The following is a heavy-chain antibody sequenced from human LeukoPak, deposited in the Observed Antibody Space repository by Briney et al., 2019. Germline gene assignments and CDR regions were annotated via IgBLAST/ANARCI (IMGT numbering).Heavy chain of an antibody. CDR3: ARAATVTTYYYGMDV. J-gene: IGHJ6*02. CDR2: IYYSGST. V-gene: IGHV4-31*03. Sequence: PSQTLSLTCTVSGGSISSGGYYCSWIRQHPGKGLEWIGYIYYSGSTYYNPSLKSRVTISVDTSKNQFSLKLSSVTAADTAVYYCARAATVTTYYYGMDVWGQGTTVTVSS. D-gene: IGHD4-17*01. CDR1: GGSISSGGYY.